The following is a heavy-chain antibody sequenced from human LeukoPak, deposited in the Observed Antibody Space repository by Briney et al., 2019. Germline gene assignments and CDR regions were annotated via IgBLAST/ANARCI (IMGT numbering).Heavy chain of an antibody. V-gene: IGHV4-4*07. Sequence: SETLSLTCTVSGGSISSYYWSWIRQPAGKGLEWIGRIYTSGSTNYNPSIKSRVTMSVDTSKNQFSLKLSSVTAADTAVYYCARDDGVNTFGGILLYWYFDLWGRGTLVTVSS. CDR1: GGSISSYY. D-gene: IGHD3-16*01. CDR3: ARDDGVNTFGGILLYWYFDL. CDR2: IYTSGST. J-gene: IGHJ2*01.